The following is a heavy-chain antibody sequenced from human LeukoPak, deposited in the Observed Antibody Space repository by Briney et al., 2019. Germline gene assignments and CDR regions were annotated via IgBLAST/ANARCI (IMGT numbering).Heavy chain of an antibody. CDR3: ARAIVGATMCLDY. J-gene: IGHJ4*02. V-gene: IGHV3-53*01. D-gene: IGHD1-26*01. CDR1: GFTVSRNY. CDR2: IYSAGTT. Sequence: GGSLRLSCAASGFTVSRNYYMNWVRQAPGKGLEWVSVIYSAGTTYYADSVKGRFTISRDNSKNTVYLQMNSLRAEDTAVYYCARAIVGATMCLDYWGQGTLVTVSS.